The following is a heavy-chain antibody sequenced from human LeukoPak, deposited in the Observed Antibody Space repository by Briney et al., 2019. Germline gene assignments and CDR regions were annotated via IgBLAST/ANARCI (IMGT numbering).Heavy chain of an antibody. CDR1: GGSISSYY. J-gene: IGHJ4*02. CDR2: IYYSGST. D-gene: IGHD3-22*01. CDR3: ARLPLGYYDSSGYHDY. Sequence: SETLSLTCTVSGGSISSYYWSWIRQPPGKGLEWIGYIYYSGSTNYNPSLKSRVTISVDTSKNQFSLKLSSVTAADTAVYYCARLPLGYYDSSGYHDYWGQGTLVTVSS. V-gene: IGHV4-59*01.